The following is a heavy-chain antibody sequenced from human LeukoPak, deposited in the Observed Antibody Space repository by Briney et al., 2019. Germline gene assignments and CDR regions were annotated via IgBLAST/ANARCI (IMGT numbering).Heavy chain of an antibody. D-gene: IGHD6-19*01. Sequence: GGSLRLSCAASGFTFSNWAMSWVRQAPGKGLEWVSAITGSGGSTYYADSVRGRLTISRDNSKNTLFLQMNSLRAEDTAVYYCAKRVSGWYQIDYWGQGTLVTVSS. CDR1: GFTFSNWA. CDR3: AKRVSGWYQIDY. J-gene: IGHJ4*02. CDR2: ITGSGGST. V-gene: IGHV3-23*01.